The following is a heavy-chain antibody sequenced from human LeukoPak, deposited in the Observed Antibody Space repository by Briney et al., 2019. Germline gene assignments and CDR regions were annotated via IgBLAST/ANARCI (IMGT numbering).Heavy chain of an antibody. J-gene: IGHJ4*02. CDR2: INPNSGGT. CDR1: GYTFTGYY. D-gene: IGHD6-6*01. V-gene: IGHV1-2*02. Sequence: ASVKVSCKASGYTFTGYYMHWVRQAPGQGLEWMGWINPNSGGTNYAQKFQGRVTMTRDTSISTTYMELSRLRSDDTAVYYCARGSLTIPSSIAARGLDYWGQGTLVTVSS. CDR3: ARGSLTIPSSIAARGLDY.